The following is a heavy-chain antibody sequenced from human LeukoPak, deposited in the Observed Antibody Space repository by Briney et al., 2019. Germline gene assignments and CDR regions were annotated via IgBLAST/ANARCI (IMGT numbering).Heavy chain of an antibody. CDR1: GFTFSSYA. Sequence: PGGSLSLSCAPSGFTFSSYAMTWVRQAAGEGLGWVSAISGSGGSKYYADTVKGRFTISRDNSKNTLYLQMNSLRAEDTAVYYCAKLGLDNRNGRGYMDVWGKGTTVTVSS. CDR3: AKLGLDNRNGRGYMDV. D-gene: IGHD1-1*01. V-gene: IGHV3-23*01. J-gene: IGHJ6*03. CDR2: ISGSGGSK.